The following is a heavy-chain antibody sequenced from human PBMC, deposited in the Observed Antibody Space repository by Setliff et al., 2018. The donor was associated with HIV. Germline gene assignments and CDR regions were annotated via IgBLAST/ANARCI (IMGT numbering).Heavy chain of an antibody. CDR2: INHSGST. D-gene: IGHD1-26*01. Sequence: TLSLTCAVYGGSFSGYYWSWIRQPPGKGLEWIGEINHSGSTNYNMSLWSRVTISLDASRIQFSLELISVTAADTAVYYCAGGPGTTSIDYWAQGTLVTVSS. J-gene: IGHJ4*02. CDR1: GGSFSGYY. CDR3: AGGPGTTSIDY. V-gene: IGHV4-34*01.